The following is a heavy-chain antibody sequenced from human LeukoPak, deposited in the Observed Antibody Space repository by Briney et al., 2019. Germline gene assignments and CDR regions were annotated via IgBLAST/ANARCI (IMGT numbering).Heavy chain of an antibody. CDR1: GFTFSSYG. J-gene: IGHJ5*02. CDR3: AREGVVVAANNWFDP. CDR2: IWYDGSNK. D-gene: IGHD2-15*01. V-gene: IGHV3-33*01. Sequence: GGSLRLSCAASGFTFSSYGMHWVRQAPGKGLEWVAVIWYDGSNKYYADSVKGRFTISRDNSKNTLYLQMNSLRAEDAAVYYCAREGVVVAANNWFDPWGQGTLVTVSS.